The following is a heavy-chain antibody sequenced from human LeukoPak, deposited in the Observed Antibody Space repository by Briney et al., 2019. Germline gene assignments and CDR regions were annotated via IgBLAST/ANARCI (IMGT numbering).Heavy chain of an antibody. CDR1: GFIFSDYY. CDR3: AREGYGDYVHYFDY. CDR2: ISSSGSTI. Sequence: GGSLRLSCAASGFIFSDYYMSWIRQAPGKGLEWVSYISSSGSTIRYAGSVKGRFTISRDNAKNSLYLQMNSLRAEDTAVYYCAREGYGDYVHYFDYWGQGTLVTVSS. J-gene: IGHJ4*02. V-gene: IGHV3-11*04. D-gene: IGHD4-17*01.